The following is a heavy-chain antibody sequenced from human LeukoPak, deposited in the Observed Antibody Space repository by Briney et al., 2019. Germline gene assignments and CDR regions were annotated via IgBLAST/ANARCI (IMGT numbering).Heavy chain of an antibody. D-gene: IGHD6-19*01. CDR3: AKDRRHSSGWYLGWFDP. Sequence: GGSLRLSCAASGFTFSSYAMSWVRQAPGKGLEWVSAISGSGGSTYYADSVRGRFTISRDNSKNTLYLQMNSLRAEDTAVYYCAKDRRHSSGWYLGWFDPWGQGTLVTVSS. CDR1: GFTFSSYA. CDR2: ISGSGGST. V-gene: IGHV3-23*01. J-gene: IGHJ5*02.